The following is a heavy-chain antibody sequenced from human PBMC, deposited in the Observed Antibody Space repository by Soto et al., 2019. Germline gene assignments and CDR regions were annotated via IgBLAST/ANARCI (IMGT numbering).Heavy chain of an antibody. J-gene: IGHJ5*02. D-gene: IGHD2-21*02. CDR2: ITSDGKSK. V-gene: IGHV3-74*01. CDR1: GFNFSNHW. Sequence: GSLRLSCAASGFNFSNHWMHWVRQRPAEGLVWVSRITSDGKSKAYAESVKGRFAISRDNAKNTLYLQMNGLTAEDTAVYYCARESGDWPLNWFDPWGQGTLDTVSS. CDR3: ARESGDWPLNWFDP.